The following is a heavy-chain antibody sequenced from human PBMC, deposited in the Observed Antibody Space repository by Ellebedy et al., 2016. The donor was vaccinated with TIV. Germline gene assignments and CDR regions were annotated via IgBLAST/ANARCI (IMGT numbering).Heavy chain of an antibody. D-gene: IGHD3-10*01. Sequence: ASVKVSXXASGYTFTSYAMHWVRQAPGQRLEWMGWINAGNGNIKYSQKFQGRVTITRDTSASTAYMELSSLRSEDTAVYYCARDKFGELLFAQDYWGQGTLVTVSS. J-gene: IGHJ4*02. CDR1: GYTFTSYA. CDR3: ARDKFGELLFAQDY. CDR2: INAGNGNI. V-gene: IGHV1-3*01.